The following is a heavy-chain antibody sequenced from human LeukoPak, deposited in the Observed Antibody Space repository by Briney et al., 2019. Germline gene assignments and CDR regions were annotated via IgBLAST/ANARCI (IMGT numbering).Heavy chain of an antibody. V-gene: IGHV4-59*01. Sequence: SETLSLTCTVSGGSISNYYWSWIRQPPGKGLEWIGYIHYSGSTNYNTSLKSRVTIAVDTSKNQFSLELTSVTAADTAVYFCARSPSHPNWFDPWGQGTLVTVSS. CDR1: GGSISNYY. CDR3: ARSPSHPNWFDP. CDR2: IHYSGST. J-gene: IGHJ5*02.